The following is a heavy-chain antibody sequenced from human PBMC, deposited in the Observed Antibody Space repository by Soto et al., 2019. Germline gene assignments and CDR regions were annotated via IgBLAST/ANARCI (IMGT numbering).Heavy chain of an antibody. CDR3: AKEGAYGDYAGENWFDS. Sequence: EVQLVESGGGLVQPGGSLRLSCAASGFTFFAYWIHWVRQVPGKGLVWVSRINSDGSHTSYADSVRGRFTISRDNFKNTLYLQMNSLTAEDTAVYYCAKEGAYGDYAGENWFDSWGQGSLVTVSS. CDR2: INSDGSHT. V-gene: IGHV3-74*01. D-gene: IGHD4-17*01. CDR1: GFTFFAYW. J-gene: IGHJ5*01.